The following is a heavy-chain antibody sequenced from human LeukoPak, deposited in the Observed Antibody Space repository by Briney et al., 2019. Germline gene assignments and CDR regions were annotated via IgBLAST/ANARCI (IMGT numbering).Heavy chain of an antibody. Sequence: SETLSLTCAVYGGSFSGYYWSWIRQPPGKGLEWIGEINHSGSTNYNPSLKSRVTISVDTSKNQFSLKLSSVTAADTAVYYCARHWLRWELNNWFDPWGQGTLVTVSS. J-gene: IGHJ5*02. V-gene: IGHV4-34*01. CDR2: INHSGST. D-gene: IGHD1-26*01. CDR3: ARHWLRWELNNWFDP. CDR1: GGSFSGYY.